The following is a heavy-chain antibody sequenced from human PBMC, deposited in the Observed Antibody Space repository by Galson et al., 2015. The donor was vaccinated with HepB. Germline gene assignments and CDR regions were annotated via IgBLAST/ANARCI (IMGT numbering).Heavy chain of an antibody. CDR2: IIPILGIA. CDR3: ARVKNYYDSSGYRYYYFDY. D-gene: IGHD3-22*01. Sequence: KVSCKASGGTFSSYTISWVRQAPGQGLEWMGRIIPILGIANYAHKFQGRVPITADKSTSTAYMELSSLRSEDTAVYYCARVKNYYDSSGYRYYYFDYWGQGTLVTVSS. V-gene: IGHV1-69*02. CDR1: GGTFSSYT. J-gene: IGHJ4*02.